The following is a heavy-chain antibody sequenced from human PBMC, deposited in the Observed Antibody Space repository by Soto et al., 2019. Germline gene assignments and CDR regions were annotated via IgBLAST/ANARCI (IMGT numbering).Heavy chain of an antibody. J-gene: IGHJ4*02. CDR3: ACAYSRDCYDY. D-gene: IGHD6-13*01. Sequence: SETLSLTYTVSGGSISSYYWSWIRQPPGKGLEWIGYIYYSGSTNYNPSLKSRVTISVDTSKNQFSLKLSSVTAADTAVYYCACAYSRDCYDYWSQGTLVTVSS. V-gene: IGHV4-59*01. CDR1: GGSISSYY. CDR2: IYYSGST.